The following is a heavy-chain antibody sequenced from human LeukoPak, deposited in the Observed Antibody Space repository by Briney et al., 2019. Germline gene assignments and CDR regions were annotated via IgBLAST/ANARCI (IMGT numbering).Heavy chain of an antibody. CDR2: VFYSGNT. J-gene: IGHJ3*02. CDR3: ARWVAAAGLAPYDAFDI. CDR1: GGSITNYY. D-gene: IGHD6-13*01. V-gene: IGHV4-59*08. Sequence: SETLSLTCTVSGGSITNYYWSWIRQPPGKGLEWIGYVFYSGNTNYNPSLNSRVTISVDPSKNQFSLKLSSVTAADTAVYYCARWVAAAGLAPYDAFDIWGQGTMVTVSS.